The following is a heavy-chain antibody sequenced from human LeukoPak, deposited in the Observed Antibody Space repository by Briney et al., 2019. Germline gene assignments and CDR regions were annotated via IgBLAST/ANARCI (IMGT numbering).Heavy chain of an antibody. V-gene: IGHV4-59*08. CDR3: ARLQRDCTGYWYFDL. D-gene: IGHD2-8*02. Sequence: PSETLSLTCTVSGGSINSYYWSWIRQPPGKGLEWIGYISYSGSTNYNPSLKSRVTISVDTSQNQFSLNLSSMTAADTAIYYCARLQRDCTGYWYFDLWGRGTLVTVSS. CDR1: GGSINSYY. J-gene: IGHJ2*01. CDR2: ISYSGST.